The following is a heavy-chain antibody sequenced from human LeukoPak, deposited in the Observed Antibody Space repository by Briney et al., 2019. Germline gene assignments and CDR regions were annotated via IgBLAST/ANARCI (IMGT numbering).Heavy chain of an antibody. CDR1: GFTFSSYG. J-gene: IGHJ4*02. CDR3: AKSGDSTGFWDFDY. Sequence: VRSLRLSCAASGFTFSSYGIHWVRQAPGKGLEWVAVISYDGSNKYYADSVKGRFTISRDNSKNTLYLQMNSLRAEDTAVYYCAKSGDSTGFWDFDYWGQGTLVTVSS. V-gene: IGHV3-30*18. D-gene: IGHD3-22*01. CDR2: ISYDGSNK.